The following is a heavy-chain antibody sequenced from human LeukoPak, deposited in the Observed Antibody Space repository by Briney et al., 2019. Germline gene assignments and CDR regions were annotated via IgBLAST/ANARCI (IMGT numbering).Heavy chain of an antibody. J-gene: IGHJ5*02. D-gene: IGHD2-15*01. Sequence: GGSLRLSCAASGFTFSNYAMSWVRQAPGKGLEWVSAISAGGDSTYYTDSVKGRFTISRDNSKNTLYLQMNNLRVEDTAVYYCAKEATGGPYNWLDPWGQGTLVTVSS. CDR3: AKEATGGPYNWLDP. V-gene: IGHV3-23*01. CDR2: ISAGGDST. CDR1: GFTFSNYA.